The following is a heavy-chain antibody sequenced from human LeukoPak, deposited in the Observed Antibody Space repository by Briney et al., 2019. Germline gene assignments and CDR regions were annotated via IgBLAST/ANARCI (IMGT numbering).Heavy chain of an antibody. CDR3: AMIKEG. J-gene: IGHJ4*02. V-gene: IGHV3-74*01. CDR1: GFTFSNNW. D-gene: IGHD3-22*01. CDR2: INSDGRTT. Sequence: QPGESLRLSCAASGFTFSNNWMHWVRQPPRQGLVLVSRINSDGRTTTYADSVKGRFTISRDNAKNTLYLQMNSLRAEDTAVYYCAMIKEGWGQGTLVTVSS.